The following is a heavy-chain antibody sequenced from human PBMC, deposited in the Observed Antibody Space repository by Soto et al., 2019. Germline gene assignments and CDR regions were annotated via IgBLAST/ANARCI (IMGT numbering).Heavy chain of an antibody. CDR1: GHTFSSFD. J-gene: IGHJ6*02. Sequence: XSVKGSCKASGHTFSSFDIHLLRKAAGQGPEWLGWMNAKSGDTFSAQRLQGKFNMTWDTALSTAYMEVGSLTSDDAAIYYCARGKPFNYAGFDFWGQGTTVT. V-gene: IGHV1-8*01. D-gene: IGHD3-16*01. CDR3: ARGKPFNYAGFDF. CDR2: MNAKSGDT.